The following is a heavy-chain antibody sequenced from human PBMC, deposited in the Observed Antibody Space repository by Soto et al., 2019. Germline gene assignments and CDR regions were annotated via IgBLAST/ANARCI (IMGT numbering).Heavy chain of an antibody. CDR1: GYTFTGYY. V-gene: IGHV1-2*02. Sequence: ASVKVSCKASGYTFTGYYMHWVRQAPGQGLEWMGWINPNSGGTNYAQKFQGRVTMTRDTSISTAYMELSRLRSDDTAVYYCARDQYYYGSGSYFYYYYGMDVWGQGTTVTVSS. CDR3: ARDQYYYGSGSYFYYYYGMDV. J-gene: IGHJ6*02. D-gene: IGHD3-10*01. CDR2: INPNSGGT.